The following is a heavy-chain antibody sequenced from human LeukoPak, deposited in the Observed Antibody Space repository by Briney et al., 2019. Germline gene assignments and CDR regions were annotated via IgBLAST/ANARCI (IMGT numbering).Heavy chain of an antibody. CDR1: GYTFTSYY. D-gene: IGHD1-1*01. CDR3: AREDTYVLTTYYYYGMDV. J-gene: IGHJ6*02. V-gene: IGHV1-46*01. CDR2: INPSGGST. Sequence: ASVKVSCKASGYTFTSYYMHWVRQAPGQGLEWMGIINPSGGSTSYAQKFQGRVTMTRDTSTSTGYMELSSLRSEDTAVYYCAREDTYVLTTYYYYGMDVWGQGTTVTVSS.